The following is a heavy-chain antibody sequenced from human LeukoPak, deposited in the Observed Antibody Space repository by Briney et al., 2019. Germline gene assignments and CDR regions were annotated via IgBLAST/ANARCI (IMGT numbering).Heavy chain of an antibody. Sequence: GGSLRLSCAASGFTFSSYAMHWVRQAPGKGLEYVSAISSNGGSTYYANSVKGRSTISRDNSKNTLYLQMGSLRAEDMAVYYCARGHISSGWYGGAFDIWGQGTMVTVSS. CDR1: GFTFSSYA. D-gene: IGHD6-19*01. CDR2: ISSNGGST. CDR3: ARGHISSGWYGGAFDI. J-gene: IGHJ3*02. V-gene: IGHV3-64*01.